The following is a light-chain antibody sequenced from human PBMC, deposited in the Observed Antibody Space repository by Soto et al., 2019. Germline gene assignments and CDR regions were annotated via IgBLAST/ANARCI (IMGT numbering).Light chain of an antibody. Sequence: EIVLTQSPGTLSLSPGERATLSCRASQSVSSSYLAWYQQKPGQAPRLLIYGASSRATGIPDRFSGSGSGTDFTLTISRLEPEDFALYYCQQYGSPRFGGGTKVDIK. J-gene: IGKJ4*01. CDR3: QQYGSPR. CDR2: GAS. V-gene: IGKV3-20*01. CDR1: QSVSSSY.